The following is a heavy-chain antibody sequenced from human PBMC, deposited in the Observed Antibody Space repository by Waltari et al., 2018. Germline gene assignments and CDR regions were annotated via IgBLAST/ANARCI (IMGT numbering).Heavy chain of an antibody. CDR3: ARDGCSSTSCYPRNYYYMDV. V-gene: IGHV4-4*07. J-gene: IGHJ6*03. D-gene: IGHD2-2*01. Sequence: QVQLQESGPGLVKPSETLSLTCTVSGGSISSYYWSWIRQPAGKGLEWIGRIYTSGGTNYTPSHKSRFTMSVDTSTNQFSLKLSSVTAADTAVYYCARDGCSSTSCYPRNYYYMDVWGKGTTVTISS. CDR2: IYTSGGT. CDR1: GGSISSYY.